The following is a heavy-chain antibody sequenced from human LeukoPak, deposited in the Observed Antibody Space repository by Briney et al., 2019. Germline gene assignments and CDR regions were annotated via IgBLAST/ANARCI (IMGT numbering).Heavy chain of an antibody. CDR2: INPNSGGT. CDR1: GYTLTELS. V-gene: IGHV1-2*02. J-gene: IGHJ6*03. CDR3: ARGVAALWFGGYYYMDV. D-gene: IGHD3-10*01. Sequence: ASVKVSCKVSGYTLTELSMHWVRQAPGQGLEWMGWINPNSGGTNYAQKFQGRVTMTRDTSISTAYMELSRLRSDDTAVYYCARGVAALWFGGYYYMDVWGKGTTVTVSS.